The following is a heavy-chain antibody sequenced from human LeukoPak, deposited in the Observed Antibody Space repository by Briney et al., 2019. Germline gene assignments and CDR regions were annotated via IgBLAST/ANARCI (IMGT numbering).Heavy chain of an antibody. J-gene: IGHJ2*01. V-gene: IGHV1-2*02. CDR1: GYTFTDHY. CDR2: MNPHSGSA. Sequence: ASVKVSCKASGYTFTDHYIHWVRQAPGQGLEWMGWMNPHSGSAVLAQKSQGRVSMTRDRSNSTAFMELNSLRSDDRAVYFCAVDTSGSSFWHFHLWGRGTLVTVSS. D-gene: IGHD3-22*01. CDR3: AVDTSGSSFWHFHL.